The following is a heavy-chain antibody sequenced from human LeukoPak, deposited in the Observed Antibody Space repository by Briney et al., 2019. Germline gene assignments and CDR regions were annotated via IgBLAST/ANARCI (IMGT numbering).Heavy chain of an antibody. CDR3: ARGKAYFDSSGHYYFDY. CDR1: GFTFSTYW. V-gene: IGHV3-7*01. J-gene: IGHJ4*02. Sequence: PGGSLRLSCAASGFTFSTYWMSWVRQAPGKGLEWVANIKQDGSENYYVDSVKGRFTISRDNAKNSLYLQMISLRAEDTAVYYCARGKAYFDSSGHYYFDYWGQGTLVTVSS. CDR2: IKQDGSEN. D-gene: IGHD3-22*01.